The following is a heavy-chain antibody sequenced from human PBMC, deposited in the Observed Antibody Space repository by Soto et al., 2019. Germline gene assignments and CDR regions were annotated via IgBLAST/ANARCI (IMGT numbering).Heavy chain of an antibody. J-gene: IGHJ4*02. Sequence: SETLSLTCTVSGGSISSGGYYWSWIRQHPGKGLEWIGYIYYSGSTYYNPSLKSRVTISVDTSKNQFSLKLSSVTAADTAVYYCARGGGIQLWPHPFDYWGQGTLVTVSS. CDR1: GGSISSGGYY. V-gene: IGHV4-31*03. CDR2: IYYSGST. D-gene: IGHD5-18*01. CDR3: ARGGGIQLWPHPFDY.